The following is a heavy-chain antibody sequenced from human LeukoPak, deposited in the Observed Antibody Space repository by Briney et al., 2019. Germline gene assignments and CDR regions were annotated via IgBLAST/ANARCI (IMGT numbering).Heavy chain of an antibody. D-gene: IGHD1-7*01. CDR3: ARRGTTSYYYGMDV. CDR2: IFPGDSDT. V-gene: IGHV5-51*01. CDR1: GYTFATYW. J-gene: IGHJ6*02. Sequence: GESLKISCKGSGYTFATYWIGWVRQMPEKGLEWMGIIFPGDSDTRYSPSFQGQVAISADKSISTAYLQWSSLKASDSAMYYCARRGTTSYYYGMDVWGQGTTVTVSS.